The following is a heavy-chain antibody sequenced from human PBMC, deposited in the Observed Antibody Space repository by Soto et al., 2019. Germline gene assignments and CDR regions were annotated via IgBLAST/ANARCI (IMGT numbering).Heavy chain of an antibody. CDR1: DGSTSSYY. CDR3: AATTRY. CDR2: IYYSGST. Sequence: SETLSLTCSVSDGSTSSYYWSWIRQPPGKGLEWIGYIYYSGSTDYSPSLKSRVTMSIDTSQNQVSLKLPSVTTADTAVYYCAATTRYCGQGTLVTVSS. V-gene: IGHV4-59*01. D-gene: IGHD1-26*01. J-gene: IGHJ4*02.